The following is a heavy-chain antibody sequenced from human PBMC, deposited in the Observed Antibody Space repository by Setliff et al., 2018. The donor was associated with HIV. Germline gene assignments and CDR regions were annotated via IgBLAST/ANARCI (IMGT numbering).Heavy chain of an antibody. Sequence: ASVKVSCKASGYTFTSYGISWVRQAPGQGLEWMGWISAYNGNTHYAQRLQGRVTMTTDASTRTAYMELRSLRSDDTAVYYCARQFLDWSNDYYSRYYMDVWGKGTTVTVSS. D-gene: IGHD3-3*01. CDR3: ARQFLDWSNDYYSRYYMDV. J-gene: IGHJ6*03. CDR2: ISAYNGNT. V-gene: IGHV1-18*01. CDR1: GYTFTSYG.